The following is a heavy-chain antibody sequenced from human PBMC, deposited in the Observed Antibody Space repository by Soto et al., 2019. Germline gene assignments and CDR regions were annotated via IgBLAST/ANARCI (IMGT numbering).Heavy chain of an antibody. D-gene: IGHD3-3*01. V-gene: IGHV4-34*01. Sequence: PSETLSLTCAVYGGSFSGYYWSWIRQPPGKGLEWIGEINHSGSTNYNPSLKSRVTISVDTSKNQFSLKLSSVTAADTAVYYCAGEGLLRSLGWSYYSDGMDVWGQGTTVTVSS. CDR2: INHSGST. CDR1: GGSFSGYY. J-gene: IGHJ6*02. CDR3: AGEGLLRSLGWSYYSDGMDV.